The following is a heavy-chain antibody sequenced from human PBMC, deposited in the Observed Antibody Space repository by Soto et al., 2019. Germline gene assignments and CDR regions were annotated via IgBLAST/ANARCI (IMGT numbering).Heavy chain of an antibody. Sequence: QVQLVESGGGVVQPGRSLRLSCAASGFTFSSYGMHWVRQAPGKGLEWVAVISYDGSNKYYADSVKGRFTISRDNSKSTRDLQMNSLRAEDTAVYYCPKDRARYCGGGSCYSIFDYWGQGTLVTVSS. CDR3: PKDRARYCGGGSCYSIFDY. J-gene: IGHJ4*02. CDR1: GFTFSSYG. V-gene: IGHV3-30*18. CDR2: ISYDGSNK. D-gene: IGHD2-15*01.